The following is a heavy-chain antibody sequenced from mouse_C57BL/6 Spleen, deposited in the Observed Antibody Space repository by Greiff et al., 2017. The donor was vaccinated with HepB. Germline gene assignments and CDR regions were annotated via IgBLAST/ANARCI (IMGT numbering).Heavy chain of an antibody. CDR2: IDPSDSET. Sequence: VQLQQPGAELVRPGSSVKLSCKASGYTFTSYWMHWVKQRPIQGLEWIGNIDPSDSETHYTQKFKDKATLTVDKSSSTAYMQLSSLTSEDSAVYYCARYDERFAYWGQGTLVTVSA. V-gene: IGHV1-52*01. J-gene: IGHJ3*01. CDR1: GYTFTSYW. D-gene: IGHD2-12*01. CDR3: ARYDERFAY.